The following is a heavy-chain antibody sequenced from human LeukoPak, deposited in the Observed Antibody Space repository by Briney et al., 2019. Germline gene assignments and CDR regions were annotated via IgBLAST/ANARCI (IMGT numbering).Heavy chain of an antibody. J-gene: IGHJ4*02. Sequence: GGSLRLSCAASGFTFSSNAMHWVRQVPGKGLVWVSRINSDGSSTTSADSVKGRFTISRDNAKNTLYLQMNSLRAEDTAVYYCAKGGATVIDYWGQGTLVTVSS. CDR2: INSDGSST. V-gene: IGHV3-74*01. D-gene: IGHD4-17*01. CDR1: GFTFSSNA. CDR3: AKGGATVIDY.